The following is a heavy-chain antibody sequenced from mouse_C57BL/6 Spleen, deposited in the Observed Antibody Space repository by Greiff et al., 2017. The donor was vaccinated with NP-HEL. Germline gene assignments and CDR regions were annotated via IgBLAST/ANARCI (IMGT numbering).Heavy chain of an antibody. V-gene: IGHV1-7*01. J-gene: IGHJ1*03. CDR2: IYPSSGYT. CDR3: AREGYHVHTYFDV. D-gene: IGHD5-1-1*01. CDR1: GYTFTSYW. Sequence: QVQLQQSGAELAKPGASVKLSCKASGYTFTSYWMHWVKQRPGQGLEWIGYIYPSSGYTKYNQKFKDKATLTADKSSSTAYMQLSSLTYEDSAVYVCAREGYHVHTYFDVWGTGTTVTVSS.